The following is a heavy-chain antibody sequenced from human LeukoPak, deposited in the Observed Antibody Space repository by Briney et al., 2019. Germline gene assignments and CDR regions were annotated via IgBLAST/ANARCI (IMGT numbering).Heavy chain of an antibody. Sequence: SETLSLTCTVSGGSTGSSSYYWGWIRQPPGKGLEWIGSISYSGSTYYNPSLKSRVTISVDTSRNQFSLKLSSVTAADTAVYYCARDCSGASCYDYWGQGTLVTVSS. V-gene: IGHV4-39*07. CDR1: GGSTGSSSYY. CDR3: ARDCSGASCYDY. J-gene: IGHJ4*02. CDR2: ISYSGST. D-gene: IGHD2-15*01.